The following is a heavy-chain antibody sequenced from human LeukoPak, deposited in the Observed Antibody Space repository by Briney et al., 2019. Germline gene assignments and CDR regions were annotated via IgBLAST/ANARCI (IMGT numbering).Heavy chain of an antibody. CDR2: ISSNGGST. Sequence: GGSLRLSCAASGFTFSSYAMHWVRQAPGKGLEYVSAISSNGGSTYYANSVKGRSTISRDNSKNTLYLQMGSLRAEDMAVYYCARGSHDYVWGSYRYLPDWGQGTLVTVSS. D-gene: IGHD3-16*02. V-gene: IGHV3-64*01. CDR3: ARGSHDYVWGSYRYLPD. J-gene: IGHJ4*02. CDR1: GFTFSSYA.